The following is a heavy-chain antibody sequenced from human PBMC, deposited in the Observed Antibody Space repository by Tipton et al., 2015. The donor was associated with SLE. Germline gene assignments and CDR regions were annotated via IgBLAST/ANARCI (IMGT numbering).Heavy chain of an antibody. D-gene: IGHD6-13*01. CDR1: GVSISNYY. Sequence: TLSLTCYVTGVSISNYYWTWIRQSPGKGLEWIGNVYKNYNPSLESRLTISVDTSKNQFSLKLTSVTAADTAVYYCARVRGVTAAGKTNWYFDLWGRGTLVTVSS. CDR2: VYKN. V-gene: IGHV4-59*12. J-gene: IGHJ2*01. CDR3: ARVRGVTAAGKTNWYFDL.